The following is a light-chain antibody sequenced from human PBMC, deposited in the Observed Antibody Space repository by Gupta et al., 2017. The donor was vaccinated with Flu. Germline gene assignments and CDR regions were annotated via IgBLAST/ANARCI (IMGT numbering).Light chain of an antibody. CDR3: ATWDNNLRGV. J-gene: IGLJ3*02. V-gene: IGLV1-51*01. CDR2: DNN. Sequence: QPPGTAPKLLFDDNNRRPSVTPDRFSGYKAGTSATLGITGLQTGDDADYFCATWDNNLRGVFGGGTKLTVL.